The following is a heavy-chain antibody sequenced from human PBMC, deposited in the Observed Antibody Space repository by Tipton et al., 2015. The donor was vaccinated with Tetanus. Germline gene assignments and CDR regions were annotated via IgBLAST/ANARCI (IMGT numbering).Heavy chain of an antibody. CDR2: IIPIFGTI. J-gene: IGHJ4*02. V-gene: IGHV1-69*06. CDR1: GGSFSTYI. CDR3: ARSRGGTRVYYAIAF. Sequence: QVQLVQSGAEVKKPGSSVKVSCKTSGGSFSTYITSWVRQAPGQGLEWMGGIIPIFGTITYARKFQGRVTITADKSTNTAYMELSSLRSEDTAVYYCARSRGGTRVYYAIAFWGQGTLVTVSS. D-gene: IGHD3-22*01.